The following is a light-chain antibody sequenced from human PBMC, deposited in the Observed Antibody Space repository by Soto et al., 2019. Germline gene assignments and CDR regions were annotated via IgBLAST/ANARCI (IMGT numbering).Light chain of an antibody. V-gene: IGKV1-5*01. J-gene: IGKJ1*01. CDR2: DAS. Sequence: DIQMTQSPSPLSASVGDRVTITCRASQSISSWLAWYQQKPGKAPKLLIYDASSLESGVPSRFSGSGSGTEFTLTISSLQPDDFATYYCQQYNSYSPVTFGQGTKVEIK. CDR1: QSISSW. CDR3: QQYNSYSPVT.